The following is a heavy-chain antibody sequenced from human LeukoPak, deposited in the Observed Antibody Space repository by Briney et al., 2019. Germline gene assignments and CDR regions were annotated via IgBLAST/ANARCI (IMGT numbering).Heavy chain of an antibody. D-gene: IGHD3-10*01. J-gene: IGHJ6*02. V-gene: IGHV1-18*01. CDR3: ARKYGSGRYGGYGMDV. Sequence: GASVKVSCKASAYTFSNYGISWVRQAPGQGLEWMGWISTYNGNTNYAQKFQGRVTMTTDTSTSTAYMELRSLRSDDTAVYYCARKYGSGRYGGYGMDVWGQGTTVAVSS. CDR2: ISTYNGNT. CDR1: AYTFSNYG.